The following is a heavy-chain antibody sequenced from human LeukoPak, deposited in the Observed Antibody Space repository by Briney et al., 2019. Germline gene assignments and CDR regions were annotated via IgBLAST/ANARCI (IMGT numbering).Heavy chain of an antibody. V-gene: IGHV3-7*01. CDR2: IKQDGSEK. Sequence: GGSLRLSCAASQFTFTKYWMTWVRQAPGKGPEWVASIKQDGSEKSYVDSVKGRFTISRDNAKNSLYLQMNSLRAEDTAVYYCARISHWNVLAWGQGTLVTVSS. CDR1: QFTFTKYW. J-gene: IGHJ5*02. CDR3: ARISHWNVLA. D-gene: IGHD1-1*01.